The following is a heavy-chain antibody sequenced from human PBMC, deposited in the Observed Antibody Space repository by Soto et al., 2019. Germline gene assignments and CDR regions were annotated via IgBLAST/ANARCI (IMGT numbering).Heavy chain of an antibody. J-gene: IGHJ6*03. Sequence: EVQLVESGGGLVQPGGSMRLSCAASGFTFSSYWMSWVRQAPGKGLEWVANIKQDGSEKYYVDSVKGRFTISRDNAKNSLYLQMNSLRAEDTAVYYCAREVSSSPQGVYYYYYMDVWGKGTTVTVSS. V-gene: IGHV3-7*01. CDR1: GFTFSSYW. D-gene: IGHD6-6*01. CDR3: AREVSSSPQGVYYYYYMDV. CDR2: IKQDGSEK.